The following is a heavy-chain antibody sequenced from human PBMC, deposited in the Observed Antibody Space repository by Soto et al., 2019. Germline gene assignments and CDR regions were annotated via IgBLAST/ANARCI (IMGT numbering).Heavy chain of an antibody. J-gene: IGHJ6*02. V-gene: IGHV3-7*03. CDR1: GFTFSSYW. CDR3: HLSDLYGMDV. Sequence: GGSLRLSCAASGFTFSSYWMSWVRQAPGKGLEWVANIKQDGSEKYYVDSVKGRFTISRDNAKNSLYLQMNNLRAEDTAVYYCHLSDLYGMDVWGQGTTVTVSS. CDR2: IKQDGSEK.